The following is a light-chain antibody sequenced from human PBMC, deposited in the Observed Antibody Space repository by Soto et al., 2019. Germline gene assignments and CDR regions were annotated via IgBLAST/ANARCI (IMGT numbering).Light chain of an antibody. CDR3: WPIS. V-gene: IGKV3-15*01. J-gene: IGKJ5*01. CDR1: QSVNVL. CDR2: RAS. Sequence: EVVLTQSPATLSVSPGEGATLSCRARQSVNVLLAWYQQKPGQPPRLLIYRASTRATGVPARFSGSGSETEFTLTISTLQSEDFVVYNNWPISFGQGTRLEI.